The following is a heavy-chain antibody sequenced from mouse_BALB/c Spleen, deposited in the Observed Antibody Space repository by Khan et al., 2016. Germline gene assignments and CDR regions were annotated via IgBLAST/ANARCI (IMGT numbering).Heavy chain of an antibody. J-gene: IGHJ2*01. V-gene: IGHV5-6-5*01. CDR2: ISSGGSS. D-gene: IGHD3-2*02. CDR1: GFTFSSYA. Sequence: EVELVESGGGLVKPGGSLKLSCAASGFTFSSYAMSWVRQTPEKRLEWVAPISSGGSSFYPDILKDRFTISRDNGRNIMYLQMSSLRAEDTARDYCASQVYYFDYWGQGTPLTVSS. CDR3: ASQVYYFDY.